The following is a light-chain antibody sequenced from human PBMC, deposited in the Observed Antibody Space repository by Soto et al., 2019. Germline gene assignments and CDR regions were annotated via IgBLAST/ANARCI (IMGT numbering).Light chain of an antibody. CDR2: EAS. V-gene: IGLV2-23*02. CDR3: CSYAGSSTFVI. Sequence: ALTQPASLSVSPGQSISISCTGTSSDVGSYNFVSWYQQHPGKAPKLMIYEASKWPSGVSNRFSGSKSGNTASLTISGLQAEDEADYYCCSYAGSSTFVIFGGGTKVTVL. CDR1: SSDVGSYNF. J-gene: IGLJ2*01.